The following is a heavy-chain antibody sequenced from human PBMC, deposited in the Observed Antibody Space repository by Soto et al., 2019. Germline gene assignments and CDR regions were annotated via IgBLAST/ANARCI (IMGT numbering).Heavy chain of an antibody. CDR3: ARTGYSPRGMDV. D-gene: IGHD5-18*01. CDR1: GFTVSSNY. Sequence: TGGSLRLSCAASGFTVSSNYMSWVRQAPGKGLEWVSVIYSGGSTYYADSVKGRFTISRDNSKNTLYLQMNSLRAEDTAVYYCARTGYSPRGMDVWGQGTTVTVSS. CDR2: IYSGGST. J-gene: IGHJ6*02. V-gene: IGHV3-53*01.